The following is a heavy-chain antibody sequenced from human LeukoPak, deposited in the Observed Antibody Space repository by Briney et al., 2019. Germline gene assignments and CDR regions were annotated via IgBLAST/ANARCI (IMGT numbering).Heavy chain of an antibody. CDR2: ISSSGDNM. CDR3: ARSRSGNYFDY. CDR1: GFTFSYNS. J-gene: IGHJ4*02. D-gene: IGHD3-3*01. Sequence: HPGGSLRLSCAASGFTFSYNSMIWVRQAPGKGLEWVSYISSSGDNMYYADSVKGRFTISRDNAKNSLFLQMNSVRAEDTAVYYCARSRSGNYFDYWGQGTLVTASS. V-gene: IGHV3-48*04.